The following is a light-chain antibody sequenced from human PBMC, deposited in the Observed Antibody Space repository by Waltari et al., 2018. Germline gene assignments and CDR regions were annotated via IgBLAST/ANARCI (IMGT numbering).Light chain of an antibody. Sequence: AIQMTQSPSSLSASVGDKVTITCRASQGIRYDLGWYQQKPGKAPKLLIYAASSLQSVVPSRFSGVGAGTEFTLTISSLQPEDCATYYCLQDYNYPWTFGQGTKVEIK. CDR1: QGIRYD. J-gene: IGKJ1*01. CDR2: AAS. CDR3: LQDYNYPWT. V-gene: IGKV1-6*01.